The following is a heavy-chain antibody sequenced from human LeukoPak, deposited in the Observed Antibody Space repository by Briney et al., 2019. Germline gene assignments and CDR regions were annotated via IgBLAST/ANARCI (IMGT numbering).Heavy chain of an antibody. CDR2: ISSSSSYT. Sequence: GGSRRLSCAASGFTFSDYHMSWIRQAPGKGLEWVSYISSSSSYTNYADSVKGRFTISRDNAKNSLYLQMNSLRAEDTAVYYCASSYCSGGSCYSQETGDYGMDVWGQGTTVTVSS. D-gene: IGHD2-15*01. J-gene: IGHJ6*02. CDR3: ASSYCSGGSCYSQETGDYGMDV. V-gene: IGHV3-11*03. CDR1: GFTFSDYH.